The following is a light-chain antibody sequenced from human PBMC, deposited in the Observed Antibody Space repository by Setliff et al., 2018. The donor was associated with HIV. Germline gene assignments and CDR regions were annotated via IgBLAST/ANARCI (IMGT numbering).Light chain of an antibody. CDR3: ATWDDSLSVHV. Sequence: QSVLTQPPSASETPGQRVTISCSGSSSNIGSHGVHWYQQLPGTAPKLLIYSDNQRPSGVPDRFSGSKSGTSASLAVSGLRSEDEADYYCATWDDSLSVHVFGTGTKVTVL. CDR1: SSNIGSHG. CDR2: SDN. J-gene: IGLJ1*01. V-gene: IGLV1-47*01.